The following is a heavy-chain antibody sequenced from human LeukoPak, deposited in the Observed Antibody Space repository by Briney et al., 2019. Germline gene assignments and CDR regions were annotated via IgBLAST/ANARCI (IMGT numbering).Heavy chain of an antibody. CDR3: ARDHGADAYDI. CDR2: ISYDGSNK. J-gene: IGHJ3*02. CDR1: GFTFSSYA. V-gene: IGHV3-30-3*01. D-gene: IGHD4-17*01. Sequence: GRSLRLSCAASGFTFSSYAMHWVRQAPGKGLEWVAVISYDGSNKYYADSVKGRFTISRDNSKNTLYLQMNSLRAEDTAVYYCARDHGADAYDIWGQGTMVTVSS.